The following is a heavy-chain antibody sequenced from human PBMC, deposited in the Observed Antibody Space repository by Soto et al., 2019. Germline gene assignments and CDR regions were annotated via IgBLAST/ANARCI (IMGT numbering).Heavy chain of an antibody. J-gene: IGHJ3*02. CDR2: ISSSSSYI. V-gene: IGHV3-21*04. CDR1: GFTFSSYS. Sequence: PGGSLRLSCAASGFTFSSYSMNWVRQAPGKGLEWVSSISSSSSYIYYADSVKGRFTISRDNAKNSLYLQMNSLRAEDTAVYYCTGITMVRGVIDDAFAIWGQGTMVTVSS. CDR3: TGITMVRGVIDDAFAI. D-gene: IGHD3-10*01.